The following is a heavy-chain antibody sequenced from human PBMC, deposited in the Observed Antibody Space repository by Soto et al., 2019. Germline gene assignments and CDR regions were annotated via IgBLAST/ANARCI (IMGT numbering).Heavy chain of an antibody. D-gene: IGHD1-1*01. CDR1: GFTFSKYR. CDR2: ISGDSSYI. J-gene: IGHJ6*02. V-gene: IGHV3-21*01. Sequence: EVYLVESGGGLVKPGGSLRLSCAASGFTFSKYRMNWVRQAPGKGLEWVSSISGDSSYIYYADSVKGRFTISRDNAKNSLYLKMNCLRAEDTAVSYCGRDVTTYGNAEDGMDVWGPANTVSVSS. CDR3: GRDVTTYGNAEDGMDV.